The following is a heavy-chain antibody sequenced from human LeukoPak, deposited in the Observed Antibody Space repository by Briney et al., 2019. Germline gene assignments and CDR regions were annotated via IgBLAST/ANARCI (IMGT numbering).Heavy chain of an antibody. CDR1: GYTFTSYD. J-gene: IGHJ5*02. CDR3: ARGRRIAARIWFDP. V-gene: IGHV1-8*01. CDR2: MNPNSGNT. D-gene: IGHD6-6*01. Sequence: ASVKVSCKASGYTFTSYDINWVRQATGQGLGWMGSMNPNSGNTGYAQKFQGRVTMTRNTSISTAYMELSSLRSEDTAVYYCARGRRIAARIWFDPWGQGTLVTVSS.